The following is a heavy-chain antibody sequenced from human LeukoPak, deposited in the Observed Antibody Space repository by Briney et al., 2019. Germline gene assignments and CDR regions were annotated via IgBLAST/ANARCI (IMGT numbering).Heavy chain of an antibody. CDR3: ARGFSDFWSGYPKRTYYFDY. CDR1: GGSISSSSYY. CDR2: IYYSGST. J-gene: IGHJ4*02. V-gene: IGHV4-39*07. Sequence: SETLSLTCTVSGGSISSSSYYWGWIRQPPGKGLEWIGSIYYSGSTYCNPSLKSRVTISVDTSKNQFSLKLSSVAAADTAVYYCARGFSDFWSGYPKRTYYFDYWGQGTLVTVSS. D-gene: IGHD3-3*01.